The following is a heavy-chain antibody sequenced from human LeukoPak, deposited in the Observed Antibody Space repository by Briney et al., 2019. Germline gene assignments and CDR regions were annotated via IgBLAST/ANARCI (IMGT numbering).Heavy chain of an antibody. CDR3: ARDLGYSYALSQNNWLDS. J-gene: IGHJ5*01. Sequence: ASVKVSCKASGYTFTNYYMHWVRQAPGQGLEWMGIINPSGDSPNYSQKFQGRVTMTCDTSTRTVYMELSSLRSDDTAVYYCARDLGYSYALSQNNWLDSWGQGTLVTVSS. CDR2: INPSGDSP. CDR1: GYTFTNYY. D-gene: IGHD5-18*01. V-gene: IGHV1-46*01.